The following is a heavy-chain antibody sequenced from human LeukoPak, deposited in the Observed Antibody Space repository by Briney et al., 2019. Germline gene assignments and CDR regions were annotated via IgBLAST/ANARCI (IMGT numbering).Heavy chain of an antibody. CDR1: GGSISSYY. CDR3: ARDFGYGDYFFDD. D-gene: IGHD4-17*01. CDR2: LHTSGST. V-gene: IGHV4-4*07. J-gene: IGHJ4*02. Sequence: SETLSLTCTVSGGSISSYYWSWIRQPAGEGLEWIGRLHTSGSTHYNPSLKSRVTMSVDTSKNQFSLKLSSVTATDTAVYYCARDFGYGDYFFDDWGQGTLVTVSS.